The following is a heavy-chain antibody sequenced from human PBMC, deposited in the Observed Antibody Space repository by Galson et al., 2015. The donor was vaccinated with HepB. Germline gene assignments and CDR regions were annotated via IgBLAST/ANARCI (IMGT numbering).Heavy chain of an antibody. CDR1: GFTFSSYA. J-gene: IGHJ4*02. Sequence: SLRLSCAASGFTFSSYAMSWVRQAPGKGLEWVSAISGSGGSTYYADSVKGRFTISRDNSKNTLYLQMDSLRAEDTAVYYCARGEGPIVVVPAYWGQGTLVTVSS. V-gene: IGHV3-23*01. CDR2: ISGSGGST. D-gene: IGHD2-2*01. CDR3: ARGEGPIVVVPAY.